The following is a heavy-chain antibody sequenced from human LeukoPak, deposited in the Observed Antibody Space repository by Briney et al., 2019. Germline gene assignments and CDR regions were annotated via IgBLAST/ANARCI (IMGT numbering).Heavy chain of an antibody. J-gene: IGHJ4*02. Sequence: GGSLRLSCAATGFTFSSYAMSWVRQALGKGLEWVSAISGSGGSTYYADSVKGRFTISRDNSKNTLYLQMNSLRAEDTAVYYCARDESPFIVVVPAAHQTGQDYWGQGTLVTVSS. D-gene: IGHD2-2*01. CDR1: GFTFSSYA. CDR3: ARDESPFIVVVPAAHQTGQDY. V-gene: IGHV3-23*01. CDR2: ISGSGGST.